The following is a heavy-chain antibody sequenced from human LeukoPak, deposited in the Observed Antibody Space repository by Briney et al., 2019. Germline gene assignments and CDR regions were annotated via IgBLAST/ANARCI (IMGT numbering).Heavy chain of an antibody. CDR3: ARIPGAYGSGSFDAFDI. Sequence: GESLKISCKGSGYSFTSYWIGWVRQMPGKGLEWMGIIYPGDSDTRYSPSFQGQVTISADKSISTAYLQWSSLKASDTAMYHCARIPGAYGSGSFDAFDIWGQGTMVTVSS. J-gene: IGHJ3*02. CDR1: GYSFTSYW. CDR2: IYPGDSDT. D-gene: IGHD3-10*01. V-gene: IGHV5-51*01.